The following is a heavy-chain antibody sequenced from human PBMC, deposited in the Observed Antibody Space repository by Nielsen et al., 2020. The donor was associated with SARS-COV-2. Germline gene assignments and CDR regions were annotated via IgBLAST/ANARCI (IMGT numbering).Heavy chain of an antibody. CDR3: ATSPPQVVGGWFDP. J-gene: IGHJ5*02. CDR2: INPNSGGT. Sequence: ASVKVSCKASGYTFTGYYMHWVRQAPGQGLEWMGWINPNSGGTNYAQKFQGRVTMTRDTSISTAYMELSSLRSEDTAVYYCATSPPQVVGGWFDPWGQGTLVTVSS. V-gene: IGHV1-2*02. CDR1: GYTFTGYY. D-gene: IGHD3-16*01.